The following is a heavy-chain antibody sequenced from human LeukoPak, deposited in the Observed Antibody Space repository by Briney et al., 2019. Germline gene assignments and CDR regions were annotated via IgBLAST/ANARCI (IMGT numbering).Heavy chain of an antibody. J-gene: IGHJ1*01. V-gene: IGHV4-4*07. CDR3: ARVTNTSNWNEQF. Sequence: SETLSLTCTASGGTISTYYWNWVRQTAGKGLEWVGHFKAGGYAKYNLDLMSRVTLSADTSKNQFYLKLTSVTAAATAVYFCARVTNTSNWNEQFWGQGILVIVSS. CDR2: FKAGGYA. CDR1: GGTISTYY. D-gene: IGHD1-1*01.